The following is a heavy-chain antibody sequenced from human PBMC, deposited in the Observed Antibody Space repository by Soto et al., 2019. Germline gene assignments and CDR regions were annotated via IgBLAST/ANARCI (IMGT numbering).Heavy chain of an antibody. J-gene: IGHJ5*02. CDR2: INSDGSST. CDR1: GFTFSSYW. D-gene: IGHD3-10*01. CDR3: ARDAYYYGSGSYNWFDP. Sequence: PGGSLRLSCAASGFTFSSYWMHWVRQAPGKGLVWVSRINSDGSSTSYADSVKGRFTISRDNAKNTLYLQMNSLRAEDTAVYYCARDAYYYGSGSYNWFDPWGQGTLVTVSS. V-gene: IGHV3-74*01.